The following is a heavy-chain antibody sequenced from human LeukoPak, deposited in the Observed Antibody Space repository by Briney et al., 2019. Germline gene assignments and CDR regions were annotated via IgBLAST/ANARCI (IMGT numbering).Heavy chain of an antibody. CDR3: AKGPLYCSGTSCYSVDY. J-gene: IGHJ4*02. D-gene: IGHD2-15*01. CDR2: ISRSSNNT. V-gene: IGHV3-23*01. Sequence: GGSLRLSCAASGFTFSSYWMRWVRQAPGKGLEWVSTISRSSNNTYYADSVKGRFTISRDNSRTTLSLQMNSLRGDDTAVYYCAKGPLYCSGTSCYSVDYWGQGTLVTVSS. CDR1: GFTFSSYW.